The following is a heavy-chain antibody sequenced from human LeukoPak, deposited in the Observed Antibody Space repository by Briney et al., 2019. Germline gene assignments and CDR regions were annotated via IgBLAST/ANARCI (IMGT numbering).Heavy chain of an antibody. V-gene: IGHV1-46*01. D-gene: IGHD6-19*01. CDR2: INPSGGST. CDR1: GYTFTSYY. CDR3: ARDSPIRDSSGWYDPWFDP. Sequence: ASVKVSCKASGYTFTSYYMHWGRQAPGQGLEWMGIINPSGGSTSYAQKFQGRVTMTRDTSTSTVYMALSSLRSEDTAVYYCARDSPIRDSSGWYDPWFDPWGQGTLVTVSS. J-gene: IGHJ5*02.